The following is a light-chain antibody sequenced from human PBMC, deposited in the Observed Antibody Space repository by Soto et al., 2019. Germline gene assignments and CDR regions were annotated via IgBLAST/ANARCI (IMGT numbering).Light chain of an antibody. CDR3: SSYAGTYMV. CDR2: DVS. J-gene: IGLJ1*01. V-gene: IGLV2-8*01. Sequence: QRALTHPPSASGAPGQSGAISCTGTSSDVGGYDYVSWYQQHPGKAPKLMIYDVSKRPSGVPDRFSGSKSGNTASLTVSGLQAEDEADYYCSSYAGTYMVFGTGTKVTVL. CDR1: SSDVGGYDY.